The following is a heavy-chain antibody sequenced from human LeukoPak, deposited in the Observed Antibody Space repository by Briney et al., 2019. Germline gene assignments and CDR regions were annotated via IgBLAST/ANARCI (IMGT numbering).Heavy chain of an antibody. V-gene: IGHV1-2*02. J-gene: IGHJ6*03. Sequence: ASVKVSCKASGYTFTGYYMHWVRQAPGQGLEWMGWINPNSGGTNYAQKFQGRVTMTRDTSISTAYMELSRLRSDDTAVYYCARDGYRLSGYFYYMDVWGKGTTVTVSS. CDR3: ARDGYRLSGYFYYMDV. CDR2: INPNSGGT. D-gene: IGHD2-2*03. CDR1: GYTFTGYY.